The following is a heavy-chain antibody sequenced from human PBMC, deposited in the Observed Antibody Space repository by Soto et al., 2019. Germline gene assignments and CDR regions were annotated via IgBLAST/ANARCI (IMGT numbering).Heavy chain of an antibody. J-gene: IGHJ4*02. Sequence: SVKVSCKASGGGNLRDYRTTWVRRAPGQGLEWMGGIIPKLGSANYAQNFQGRVTVTADESTNTVYMELRSLRSDDTAVYYCAKKTYGGWSLFAYWARGPLVPVSS. V-gene: IGHV1-69*13. CDR2: IIPKLGSA. CDR1: GGGNLRDYR. CDR3: AKKTYGGWSLFAY. D-gene: IGHD2-15*01.